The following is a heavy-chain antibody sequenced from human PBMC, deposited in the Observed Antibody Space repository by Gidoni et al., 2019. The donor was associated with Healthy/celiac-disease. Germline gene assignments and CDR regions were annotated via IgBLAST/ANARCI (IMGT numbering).Heavy chain of an antibody. CDR2: ISSSGSTI. CDR1: GFTFSSYE. Sequence: EVQLVESGGGLVQPGGSLRLSCAASGFTFSSYEMNWVRQAPGKGLEWVSYISSSGSTIYYADSVKGRFTISRDNAKNSLYLQMNSLRAEDTAVYYCARDGRDYYGSGSYSWPDAFDIWGQGTMVTVSS. J-gene: IGHJ3*02. CDR3: ARDGRDYYGSGSYSWPDAFDI. D-gene: IGHD3-10*01. V-gene: IGHV3-48*03.